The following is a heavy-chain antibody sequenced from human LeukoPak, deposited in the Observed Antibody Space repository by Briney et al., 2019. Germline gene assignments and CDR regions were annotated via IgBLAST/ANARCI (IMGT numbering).Heavy chain of an antibody. V-gene: IGHV3-53*01. CDR3: ARGWRRPRRIQLWLRAGGLLGYYYMDV. CDR2: IYSGGST. CDR1: GFTVSSNY. Sequence: PGGSLRLSCAASGFTVSSNYMSWVRQAPGKGLEWVSVIYSGGSTYYADSVKGRFTISRDNSKNTLYLQMNSLRAEDTAVYYCARGWRRPRRIQLWLRAGGLLGYYYMDVWGKGTTVTVSS. D-gene: IGHD5-18*01. J-gene: IGHJ6*03.